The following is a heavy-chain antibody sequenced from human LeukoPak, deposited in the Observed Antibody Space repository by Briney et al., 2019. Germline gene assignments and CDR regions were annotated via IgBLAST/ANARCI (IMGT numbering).Heavy chain of an antibody. D-gene: IGHD5-24*01. V-gene: IGHV3-30*04. CDR3: AREGATNNFDY. CDR1: GFTFSSYA. CDR2: ISYDGSNK. Sequence: GRSLRLSCAASGFTFSSYAMHWVRQAPGKGLEWVAVISYDGSNKYYADSVKGRFTISRDNSKNTLYLQMNSLRAEDTAVYYCAREGATNNFDYWGQGTLVTVSS. J-gene: IGHJ4*02.